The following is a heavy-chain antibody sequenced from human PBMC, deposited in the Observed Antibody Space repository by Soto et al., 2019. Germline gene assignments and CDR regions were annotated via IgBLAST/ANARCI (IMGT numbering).Heavy chain of an antibody. CDR2: IFPSGTT. J-gene: IGHJ4*02. CDR3: ARSREFDY. CDR1: GGSLSGATYS. Sequence: QVQLRESGSGLVKPLETLSLTCGVSGGSLSGATYSWNWIRQPPGKGLEWIGYIFPSGTTYYNPSLKSRVTISIDVSKNQFSLSLRSFTAADTAVYYCARSREFDYWSQGTLFSVSS. V-gene: IGHV4-30-2*01.